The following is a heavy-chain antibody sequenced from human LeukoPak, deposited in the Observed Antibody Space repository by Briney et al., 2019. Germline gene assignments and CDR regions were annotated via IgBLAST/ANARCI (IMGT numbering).Heavy chain of an antibody. CDR3: ARDSSGWYGYYYGMDV. V-gene: IGHV1-3*01. Sequence: ASVNVSFKASGYTFTSYAMHWVRQAPGQRLEWMGWINAGNGNTKYSQKFQGRVTITRDTSASTAYMELSSLRSEDTAVYYCARDSSGWYGYYYGMDVWGQGTTVTVSS. D-gene: IGHD6-19*01. CDR2: INAGNGNT. J-gene: IGHJ6*02. CDR1: GYTFTSYA.